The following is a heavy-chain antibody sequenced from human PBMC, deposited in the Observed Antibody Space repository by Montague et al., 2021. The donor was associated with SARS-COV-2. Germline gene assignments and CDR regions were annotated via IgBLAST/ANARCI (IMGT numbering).Heavy chain of an antibody. Sequence: SETLSLTCTVSGGSISSYYWSWIRQPPGKGLEWIGYIYYSGSTNYNPSLKSRVTISVDTSKNQFSLKPSSVTAADTAVYYCARDSYSSSWATPYWYFDLWGRGTLVTVSS. V-gene: IGHV4-59*01. CDR2: IYYSGST. CDR1: GGSISSYY. D-gene: IGHD6-13*01. J-gene: IGHJ2*01. CDR3: ARDSYSSSWATPYWYFDL.